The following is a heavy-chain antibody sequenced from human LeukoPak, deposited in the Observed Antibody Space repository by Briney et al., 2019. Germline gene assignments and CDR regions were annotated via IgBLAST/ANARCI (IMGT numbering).Heavy chain of an antibody. V-gene: IGHV3-23*01. Sequence: PGGSLRLSCAASGFTFSSYVMTWVRQDPGKGLEWVSANSGSGGSTYYADSVKGHFTISRDNSKKTLYLQMNSLRVEDTAIYYCAKGDYGDYWGQGTLVTVSS. J-gene: IGHJ4*02. D-gene: IGHD3-16*01. CDR2: NSGSGGST. CDR3: AKGDYGDY. CDR1: GFTFSSYV.